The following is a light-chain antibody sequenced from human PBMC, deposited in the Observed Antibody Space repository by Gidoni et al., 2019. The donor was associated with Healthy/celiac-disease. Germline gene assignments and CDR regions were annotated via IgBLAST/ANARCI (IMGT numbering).Light chain of an antibody. CDR1: QSVSSSC. Sequence: EIVLTQSPGTLSLSPGERATLSCRASQSVSSSCLAWYQQKPGQAPRLLIYGASSRATGIPDRFSGSGSGTDFTLTISRLEPEDFAVYYCQQSVTFGQGTKVEIK. CDR3: QQSVT. V-gene: IGKV3-20*01. CDR2: GAS. J-gene: IGKJ1*01.